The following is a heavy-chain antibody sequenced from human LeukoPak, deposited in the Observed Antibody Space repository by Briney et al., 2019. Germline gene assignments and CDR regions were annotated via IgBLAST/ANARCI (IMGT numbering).Heavy chain of an antibody. CDR3: AKITMVRGVITYYYYYYMDV. Sequence: GGSLRLSCAASGFTFNNYGMHWVRQAPGKGLEWVAFIRYNGNNQYYADSVKGRFTISRDNSKNTLYLQMNSLRAEDTAVYYCAKITMVRGVITYYYYYYMDVWGKGTTVTISS. CDR2: IRYNGNNQ. CDR1: GFTFNNYG. J-gene: IGHJ6*03. V-gene: IGHV3-30*02. D-gene: IGHD3-10*01.